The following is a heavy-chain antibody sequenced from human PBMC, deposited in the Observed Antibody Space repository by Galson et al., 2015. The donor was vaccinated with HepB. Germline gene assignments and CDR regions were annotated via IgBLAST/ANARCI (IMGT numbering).Heavy chain of an antibody. Sequence: LTCTVSGGSISGYYWTWIRQPPGKGLEWVGHMYNSENTNYSPYLKSRVSISLDTSKNQFSLKLSSVTAADTAVYYCARDGAARLDSWGQGTLVTVSS. CDR1: GGSISGYY. J-gene: IGHJ4*02. CDR2: MYNSENT. V-gene: IGHV4-59*01. D-gene: IGHD6-6*01. CDR3: ARDGAARLDS.